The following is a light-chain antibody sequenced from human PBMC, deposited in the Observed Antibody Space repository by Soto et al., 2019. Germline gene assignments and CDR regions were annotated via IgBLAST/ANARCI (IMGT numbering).Light chain of an antibody. CDR1: QSVSSSY. CDR3: QQYGSSIT. J-gene: IGKJ5*01. CDR2: GAS. V-gene: IGKV3-20*01. Sequence: EIVLTQSPGNLSLSPGERATLSCRASQSVSSSYLAWYQQKPGQAPRLLIYGASSRATGIPDRFSGSGSGTDFTLNISRLEPEDFAVYYCQQYGSSITFGQVTRLEIK.